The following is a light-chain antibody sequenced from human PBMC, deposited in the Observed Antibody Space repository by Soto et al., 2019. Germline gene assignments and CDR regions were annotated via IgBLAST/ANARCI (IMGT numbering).Light chain of an antibody. J-gene: IGKJ2*01. CDR1: RGLYNK. V-gene: IGKV3-15*01. CDR2: DAS. CDR3: QQYNNWPQT. Sequence: EILMTKSPATMSVSPGERATLSCRASRGLYNKVAWFQPNPGKSNRLRRDDASTRDTCIPARCSGSGSGTECSLTISSLQSEDSAFYYCQQYNNWPQTFGQGTKVDIK.